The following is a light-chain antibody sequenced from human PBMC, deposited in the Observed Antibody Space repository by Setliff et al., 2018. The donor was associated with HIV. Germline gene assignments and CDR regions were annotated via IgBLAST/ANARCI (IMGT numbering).Light chain of an antibody. CDR3: LQYYDGPRT. V-gene: IGKV3-15*01. Sequence: VVTQSSDTLYVSPGETVTLSCTTSQAVNNKVAWYLHRPGQGPKLLIYDASFRAADVPARFSGSGSGTGYTLAIASLQSDDFGIYYCLQYYDGPRTFGQGTKV. CDR2: DAS. CDR1: QAVNNK. J-gene: IGKJ1*01.